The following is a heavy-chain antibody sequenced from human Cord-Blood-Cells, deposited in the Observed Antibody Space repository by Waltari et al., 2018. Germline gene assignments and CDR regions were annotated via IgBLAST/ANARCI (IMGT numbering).Heavy chain of an antibody. V-gene: IGHV3-73*02. CDR1: GFPLSAPA. Sequence: EVQLVESGGGLVQPGVSLKLSFAASGFPLSAPAIHWVRQASGKGLEWVGRIRSKANSYATAYAASVKGRFTISRDDSKNTAYLQMNSLKTEDTAVYYCTVYGDYDYWGQGTLVTVSS. CDR2: IRSKANSYAT. CDR3: TVYGDYDY. J-gene: IGHJ4*02. D-gene: IGHD4-17*01.